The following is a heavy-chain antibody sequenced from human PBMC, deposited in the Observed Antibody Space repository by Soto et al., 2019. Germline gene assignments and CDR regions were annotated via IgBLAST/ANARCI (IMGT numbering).Heavy chain of an antibody. J-gene: IGHJ6*02. CDR1: GGSFSGYY. V-gene: IGHV4-34*01. D-gene: IGHD2-15*01. CDR2: INHSGST. CDR3: ARGSTVVTGYYYGMDV. Sequence: ASETLSLTCAVYGGSFSGYYWSWIRQPPGKGLEWIGEINHSGSTNYNPSLKSRVTISVDTSKNQFSLKLSSVTAADTAVYYCARGSTVVTGYYYGMDVWGQGTTVTVSS.